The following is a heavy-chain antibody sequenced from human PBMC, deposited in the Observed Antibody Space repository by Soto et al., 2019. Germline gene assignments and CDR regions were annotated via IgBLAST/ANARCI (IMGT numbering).Heavy chain of an antibody. CDR2: IYYSGST. V-gene: IGHV4-59*12. Sequence: SETLSLTCTVSGGSISSYYCSWIRQPPGKGLEWIGYIYYSGSTNYNPSLKSRVTISVDTSKNQFSLKLNSMTAADTAVYYCARDLWGYCGADCYPLDVWGQGTTVTVSS. D-gene: IGHD2-21*02. CDR1: GGSISSYY. CDR3: ARDLWGYCGADCYPLDV. J-gene: IGHJ6*02.